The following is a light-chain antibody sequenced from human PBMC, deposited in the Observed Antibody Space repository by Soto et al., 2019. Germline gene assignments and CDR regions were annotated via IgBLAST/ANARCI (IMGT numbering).Light chain of an antibody. CDR1: QSLLHSDGYNY. CDR3: MQALQTPLT. J-gene: IGKJ4*01. CDR2: LGS. V-gene: IGKV2-28*01. Sequence: DIVMTQSPLSLPVTPGEPASISCRSSQSLLHSDGYNYLYWFLRRPGQSPQLLIYLGSSRASGVPDRFSGSGSGTDFTLKISRVEAEDVWVYYCMQALQTPLTFGGGTKVDIK.